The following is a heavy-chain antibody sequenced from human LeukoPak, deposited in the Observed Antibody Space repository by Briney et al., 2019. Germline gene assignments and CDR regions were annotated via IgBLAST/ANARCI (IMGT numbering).Heavy chain of an antibody. CDR1: GYSFTSYW. V-gene: IGHV5-51*01. J-gene: IGHJ4*02. CDR2: IYPGDSDT. Sequence: GESLKISCKGSGYSFTSYWIGWVRQMPGKGLEWMGIIYPGDSDTRYSPSFQGQVTISAEKSISTAYLKWSSLKASDTARYYCAGHAGAAAGPIDYWGEGTLVTVSS. D-gene: IGHD6-13*01. CDR3: AGHAGAAAGPIDY.